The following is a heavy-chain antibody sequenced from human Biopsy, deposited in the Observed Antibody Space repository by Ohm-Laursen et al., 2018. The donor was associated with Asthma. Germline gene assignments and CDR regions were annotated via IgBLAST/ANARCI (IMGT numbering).Heavy chain of an antibody. J-gene: IGHJ6*02. V-gene: IGHV1-18*01. CDR2: ISVYNGNT. D-gene: IGHD3-10*01. Sequence: TWVRQAPGQGLEWMGWISVYNGNTKVAQKLQDRVTMITDTSTSTAYMELRSLRSDDTAVYFCARAVDYSHYYGIDVWGQGTTVPVS. CDR3: ARAVDYSHYYGIDV.